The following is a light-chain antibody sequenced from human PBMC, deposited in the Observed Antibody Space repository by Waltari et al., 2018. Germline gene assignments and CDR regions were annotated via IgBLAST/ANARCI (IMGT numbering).Light chain of an antibody. CDR2: EVT. V-gene: IGLV2-23*02. CDR1: SSDVGNYNL. J-gene: IGLJ1*01. CDR3: CSYVGLGSYV. Sequence: QSGLTQPASVSGSPGQSITISCTGTSSDVGNYNLVSWYQQYPGKAPQLMVYEVTKRASVVADRFSGSKSGNTASLTIHGLQSEDESDYYCCSYVGLGSYVFGSGTKVTVL.